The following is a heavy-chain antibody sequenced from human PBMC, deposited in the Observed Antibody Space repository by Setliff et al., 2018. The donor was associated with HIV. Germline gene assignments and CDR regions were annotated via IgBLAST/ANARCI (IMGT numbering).Heavy chain of an antibody. CDR2: IYHSGTA. D-gene: IGHD3-10*01. CDR3: AREGLWFGELSGAHDF. V-gene: IGHV4-4*02. Sequence: SETLSLTCAVSGGSISSSNWWSWVRQPPGKGLEWIGEIYHSGTASYHSSLKSRVTISMDTSKNRFTLRLTSVTAADTAIYYCAREGLWFGELSGAHDFWGQGMLVTVSS. J-gene: IGHJ4*02. CDR1: GGSISSSNW.